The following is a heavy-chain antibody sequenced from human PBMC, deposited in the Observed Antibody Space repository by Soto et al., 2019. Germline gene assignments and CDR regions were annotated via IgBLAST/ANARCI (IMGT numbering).Heavy chain of an antibody. CDR2: INAGNGNT. J-gene: IGHJ1*01. D-gene: IGHD6-13*01. Sequence: QVQLVQSGAEVKKPGASVKVSCKASGYTFTSYAMHWVRQAPGQRLEWMGWINAGNGNTKYSQKFQGRVTITRDTSASTAYMKLSSLRSEDTAVYYCASSSSQFREYFQHWGQGTLVTVSS. V-gene: IGHV1-3*01. CDR3: ASSSSQFREYFQH. CDR1: GYTFTSYA.